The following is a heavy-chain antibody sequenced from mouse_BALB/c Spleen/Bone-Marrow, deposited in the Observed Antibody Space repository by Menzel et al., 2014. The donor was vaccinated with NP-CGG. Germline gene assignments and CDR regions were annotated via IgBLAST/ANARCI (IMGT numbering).Heavy chain of an antibody. V-gene: IGHV3-6*02. CDR2: ISYDGGN. Sequence: EVKLVESGPGHVKPSQSLSLTCSVTGYSITSGYYWNWIRQFPGNKLEWMGYISYDGGNNYIPTLKHRISITRDTSKNQFFLKLNSVTAEDTATYYCARGGLGYAMDYWGQGTSVTVSS. J-gene: IGHJ4*01. CDR3: ARGGLGYAMDY. D-gene: IGHD2-2*01. CDR1: GYSITSGYY.